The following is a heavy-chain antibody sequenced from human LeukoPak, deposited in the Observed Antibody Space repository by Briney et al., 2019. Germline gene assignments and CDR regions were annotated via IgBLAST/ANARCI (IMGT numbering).Heavy chain of an antibody. D-gene: IGHD3-22*01. Sequence: ASVKVSCKASGYTFTGYYMHWVRQAPGQGLEWMGRINPNSGGTNYAQKFQGRVTMTRDTSISTAYMELSRLRSDDTAVYYCARVYYDSSAPDAFDIWGQGTMVTVS. CDR3: ARVYYDSSAPDAFDI. J-gene: IGHJ3*02. CDR2: INPNSGGT. CDR1: GYTFTGYY. V-gene: IGHV1-2*06.